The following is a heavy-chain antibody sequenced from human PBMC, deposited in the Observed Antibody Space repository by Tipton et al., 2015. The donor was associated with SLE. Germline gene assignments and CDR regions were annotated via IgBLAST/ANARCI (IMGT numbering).Heavy chain of an antibody. CDR2: IYSGGST. J-gene: IGHJ6*02. V-gene: IGHV3-53*05. D-gene: IGHD3-10*01. Sequence: SLRLSCAASGGKVSSNYMSWVRQAPGKGLEWVSVIYSGGSTYYADSVKGRFTISRDNSKNTLYLQMNSLRAEDTAVYYCARPCIPLFQGAIIAFDGMDVWGQGPTVTVSS. CDR3: ARPCIPLFQGAIIAFDGMDV. CDR1: GGKVSSNY.